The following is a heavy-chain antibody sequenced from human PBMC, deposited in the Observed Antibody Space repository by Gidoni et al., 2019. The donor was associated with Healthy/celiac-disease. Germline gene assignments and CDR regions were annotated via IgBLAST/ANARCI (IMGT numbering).Heavy chain of an antibody. V-gene: IGHV4-39*01. D-gene: IGHD1-26*01. CDR1: GGPISSSSYY. CDR3: ARIRTRGASLLFDY. CDR2: IYYSGST. J-gene: IGHJ4*02. Sequence: QLQLQESGPGLVKPSETLYLTCTVSGGPISSSSYYWGWLRQPPGKGLEWIGRIYYSGSTYYTPSLKSRVTISVDTSKTQFSLKLSSVTAADTAVYYCARIRTRGASLLFDYWGQGTLVTVSS.